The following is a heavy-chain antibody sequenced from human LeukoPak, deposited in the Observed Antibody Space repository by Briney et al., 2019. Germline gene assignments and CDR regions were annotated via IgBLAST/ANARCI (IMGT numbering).Heavy chain of an antibody. J-gene: IGHJ4*02. Sequence: GGSLRLSCAASGFTFDDYAMHWVRQAPGKGLEWVSGISWNSGSIGYADSVKGRFTISRDNAKNSLYLQMNSLRAEDTALYYCAKGLPGYSSGWYFDYWGQGTLVTVSS. CDR1: GFTFDDYA. CDR3: AKGLPGYSSGWYFDY. CDR2: ISWNSGSI. D-gene: IGHD6-19*01. V-gene: IGHV3-9*01.